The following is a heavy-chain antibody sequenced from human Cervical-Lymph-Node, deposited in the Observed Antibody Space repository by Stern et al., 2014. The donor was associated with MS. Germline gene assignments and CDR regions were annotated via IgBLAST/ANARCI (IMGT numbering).Heavy chain of an antibody. CDR1: GGSISSYY. J-gene: IGHJ5*01. CDR2: IYYSGST. CDR3: ARGYSSSWYWFDS. V-gene: IGHV4-59*01. Sequence: QVQLVESGPGLVKPSETLSLTCTVSGGSISSYYWSWIRQPPGKGLEWIGYIYYSGSTNYNPSLKSRVTISVDTSKNQFSLKLSSVTAADTAVYFCARGYSSSWYWFDSWGQGTQVTDSS. D-gene: IGHD6-13*01.